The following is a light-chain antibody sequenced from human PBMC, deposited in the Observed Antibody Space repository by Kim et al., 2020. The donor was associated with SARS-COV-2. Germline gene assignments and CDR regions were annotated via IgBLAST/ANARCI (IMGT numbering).Light chain of an antibody. V-gene: IGLV3-19*01. CDR2: GKN. CDR1: SLSSYY. CDR3: NSRDSSGNHVV. J-gene: IGLJ2*01. Sequence: ALGQTVRITCQGGSLSSYYASWYPKTPGQAPVLVIYGKNNRPSGIPDRFSGSSSGNTASLTITGDQAEDEADYYCNSRDSSGNHVVFGRGTQLTVL.